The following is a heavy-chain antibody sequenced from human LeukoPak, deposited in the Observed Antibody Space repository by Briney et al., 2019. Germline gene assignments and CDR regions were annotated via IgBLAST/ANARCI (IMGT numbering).Heavy chain of an antibody. CDR2: IYPGDSDT. CDR3: ARWEVVAATGRRAFDI. V-gene: IGHV5-51*01. J-gene: IGHJ3*02. D-gene: IGHD2-15*01. CDR1: GYTFTTYW. Sequence: GESLKISCKGSGYTFTTYWIGWVRQMPGKGLEWMGIIYPGDSDTTYSPSFQGQVTISADKSISTAYLQWSSLKASDTAMYYCARWEVVAATGRRAFDIWGQGTMVTVFS.